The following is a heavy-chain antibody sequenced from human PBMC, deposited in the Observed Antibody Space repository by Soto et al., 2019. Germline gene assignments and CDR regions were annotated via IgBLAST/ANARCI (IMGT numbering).Heavy chain of an antibody. CDR1: GGSIGGYY. D-gene: IGHD3-10*01. CDR3: ANSHGSRTYFFS. J-gene: IGHJ5*02. Sequence: QVQLQESGPGLVKPSETLSLLCTVSGGSIGGYYWNWIRQPPGKGLEWMGYISYSGSADYNPSLKSRDTISQGPPRNQFSLRLSSVTAADTVTYYCANSHGSRTYFFSWGQGTLVTVSS. CDR2: ISYSGSA. V-gene: IGHV4-59*01.